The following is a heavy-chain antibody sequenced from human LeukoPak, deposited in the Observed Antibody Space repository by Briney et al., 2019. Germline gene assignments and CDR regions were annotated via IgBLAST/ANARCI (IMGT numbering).Heavy chain of an antibody. CDR3: ARGFYGGYYYYYYMDV. J-gene: IGHJ6*03. Sequence: GESLKISCKGSGYSFTTYWIGWVRQMPGKGLEWMGIIYPGDSDTRYSPSFQGQVTISADRSISTAYLQWSSLKASDTAMYYCARGFYGGYYYYYYMDVWGKGTTVTISS. CDR2: IYPGDSDT. CDR1: GYSFTTYW. V-gene: IGHV5-51*01. D-gene: IGHD4/OR15-4a*01.